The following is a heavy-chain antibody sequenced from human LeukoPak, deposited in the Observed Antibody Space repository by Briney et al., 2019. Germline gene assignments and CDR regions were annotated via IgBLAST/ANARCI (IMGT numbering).Heavy chain of an antibody. CDR1: GFTFGNYW. D-gene: IGHD2-2*03. V-gene: IGHV3-74*01. CDR2: ISDDGSSA. J-gene: IGHJ4*02. CDR3: VSGYCSSTTCYRGAY. Sequence: GGSLRLSCAASGFTFGNYWMHWVRQAPGKGLLWVSRISDDGSSANYADSMQGRFTISRDNAKNTVYLQMHSLRAEDTAVYYCVSGYCSSTTCYRGAYWGQGTLVTVSS.